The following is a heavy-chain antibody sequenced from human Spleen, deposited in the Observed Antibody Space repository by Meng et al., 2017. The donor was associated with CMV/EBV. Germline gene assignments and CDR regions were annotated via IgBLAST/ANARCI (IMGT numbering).Heavy chain of an antibody. Sequence: GFTSSSYSMSRVRRAPGEELEGMTCFRNTSRNIFYTESVTSRFTISRDNAKNSVYMKMNCLRVEDTAVYYCAGSFGGACYTNDYWGQGTLVTVSS. CDR2: FRNTSRNI. CDR3: AGSFGGACYTNDY. D-gene: IGHD3-16*01. CDR1: GFTSSSYS. V-gene: IGHV3-21*04. J-gene: IGHJ4*02.